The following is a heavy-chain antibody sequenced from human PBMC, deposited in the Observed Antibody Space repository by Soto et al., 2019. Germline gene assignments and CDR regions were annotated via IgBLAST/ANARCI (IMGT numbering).Heavy chain of an antibody. CDR2: IWYDGITK. CDR1: GLTFSNYG. Sequence: QEQLVESGGGVVQPGTSLRLSCAASGLTFSNYGMHWVRQAPGKGLEWVAVIWYDGITKFYADSVKGRFSISRDNSKNTLSREMNSLRAEDTAVYFCATVDNYYGSAFWGQGTLVTVSP. V-gene: IGHV3-33*01. J-gene: IGHJ4*02. D-gene: IGHD3-10*01. CDR3: ATVDNYYGSAF.